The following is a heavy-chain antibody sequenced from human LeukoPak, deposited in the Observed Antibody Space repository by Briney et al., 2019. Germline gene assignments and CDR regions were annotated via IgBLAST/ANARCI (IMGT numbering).Heavy chain of an antibody. CDR2: IKEDGSEK. CDR3: ARDSSSWPYWYFDL. D-gene: IGHD6-13*01. V-gene: IGHV3-7*01. J-gene: IGHJ2*01. CDR1: GFTFSSHW. Sequence: GGSLRLSCAASGFTFSSHWMSWVRQAPGKGLEWVANIKEDGSEKYYVDSVKGRFTISRDCAKNSLYLQMNSLRAEDTAVYYCARDSSSWPYWYFDLWGRGTLVTVSS.